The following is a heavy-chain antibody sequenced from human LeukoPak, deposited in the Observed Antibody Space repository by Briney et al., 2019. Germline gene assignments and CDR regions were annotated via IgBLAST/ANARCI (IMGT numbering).Heavy chain of an antibody. CDR2: ISGSGGSA. Sequence: PGGSLRPSCAAPGFPFSSYGMSWGRQAPGEGVEWGSAISGSGGSAYYADSVKGRFTISRDNSKNTLYLQMNSLRAEDTAVYYCAKVPDSSGYYYEFDYWGQGTLVTVSS. CDR1: GFPFSSYG. D-gene: IGHD3-22*01. J-gene: IGHJ4*02. V-gene: IGHV3-23*01. CDR3: AKVPDSSGYYYEFDY.